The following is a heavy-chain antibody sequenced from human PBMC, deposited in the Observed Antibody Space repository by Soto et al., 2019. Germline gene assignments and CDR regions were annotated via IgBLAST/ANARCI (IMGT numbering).Heavy chain of an antibody. Sequence: PGESLKISCKASGYSFSFCWIGWVRQMPGKGLEWMAIMYPDDSDIRYSPSFEAHVTISADKSTSTAFLQWSSLKASDTAMYYCATAYVYDFENSNYYRDAFDIWGQGTLVNVSS. J-gene: IGHJ3*02. CDR2: MYPDDSDI. D-gene: IGHD3-22*01. CDR1: GYSFSFCW. V-gene: IGHV5-51*01. CDR3: ATAYVYDFENSNYYRDAFDI.